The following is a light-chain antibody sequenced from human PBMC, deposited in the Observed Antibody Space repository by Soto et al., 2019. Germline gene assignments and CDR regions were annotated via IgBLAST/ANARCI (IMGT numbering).Light chain of an antibody. V-gene: IGLV1-47*01. CDR1: SSNIGSNY. CDR3: AAWDDSLSGHWV. CDR2: RNN. J-gene: IGLJ3*02. Sequence: QSVLTQPPSASGTPGQRVTISCSGSSSNIGSNYVYWYQQLPGTAPKLLIYRNNQRPSGVPDRFSGSKSGTSASLAISGLRSGDEADYYWAAWDDSLSGHWVFGGGTQLTVL.